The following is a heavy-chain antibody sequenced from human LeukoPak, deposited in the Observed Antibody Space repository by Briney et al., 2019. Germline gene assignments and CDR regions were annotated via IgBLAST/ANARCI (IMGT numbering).Heavy chain of an antibody. V-gene: IGHV1-8*02. CDR1: GYTFTSHD. Sequence: ASVKVSCKASGYTFTSHDINWVRQATGQGLEWMGWMNPNSGNTGYAQKFQGRVTMTRNTSISTAYMELSSLRSEDTAVYYCARRRKVVAATRVRNYYYMDVWGKGTTVTISS. CDR2: MNPNSGNT. D-gene: IGHD2-15*01. J-gene: IGHJ6*03. CDR3: ARRRKVVAATRVRNYYYMDV.